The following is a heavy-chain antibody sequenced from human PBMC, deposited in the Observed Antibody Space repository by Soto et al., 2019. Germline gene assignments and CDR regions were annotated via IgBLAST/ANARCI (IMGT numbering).Heavy chain of an antibody. CDR1: GFTFSSYA. J-gene: IGHJ4*02. D-gene: IGHD2-15*01. Sequence: GGSLRLSCAASGFTFSSYAMSWVRQAPGKGLEWVSAISGSGGSTYYADSVKGRFTISRDSSKNTLYLQMNSLRAEDTAVYYCAKGTGYCSGGSCYLYFDYWGQGTLVTVSS. V-gene: IGHV3-23*01. CDR3: AKGTGYCSGGSCYLYFDY. CDR2: ISGSGGST.